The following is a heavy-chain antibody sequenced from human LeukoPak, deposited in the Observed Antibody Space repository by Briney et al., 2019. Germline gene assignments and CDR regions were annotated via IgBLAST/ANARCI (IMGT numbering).Heavy chain of an antibody. Sequence: GGSLRLSCAASGFTFSSYSMNWVRQAPGKGLEWVSSISSSSSYIYYADSVKGRFTISSDNPKNTLYLQMDSLRAEDTAVYYCARAAHTTYVLGRYYYYAMDVWGQGTTVTVSS. V-gene: IGHV3-21*01. D-gene: IGHD3-10*01. J-gene: IGHJ6*02. CDR2: ISSSSSYI. CDR3: ARAAHTTYVLGRYYYYAMDV. CDR1: GFTFSSYS.